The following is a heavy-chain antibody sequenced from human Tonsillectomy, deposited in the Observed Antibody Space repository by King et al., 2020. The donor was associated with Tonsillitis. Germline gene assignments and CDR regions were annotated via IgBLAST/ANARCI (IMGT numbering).Heavy chain of an antibody. J-gene: IGHJ3*02. CDR1: GFTFNNYA. V-gene: IGHV3-64D*06. D-gene: IGHD6-25*01. Sequence: VQLVQSGGGLVQPGGSLRLSCSASGFTFNNYALHWVRQAPGKGLEYLSTIVSNGGTTYYADSVKGRFTISRDNSNNTLYLQMSSLRAEDTAVYYCVKERLPRGAFDIWGQGTMVTVSS. CDR2: IVSNGGTT. CDR3: VKERLPRGAFDI.